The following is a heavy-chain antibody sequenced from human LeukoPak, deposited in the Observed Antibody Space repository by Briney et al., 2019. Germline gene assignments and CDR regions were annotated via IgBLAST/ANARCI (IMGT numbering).Heavy chain of an antibody. J-gene: IGHJ5*02. V-gene: IGHV1-3*01. D-gene: IGHD6-19*01. CDR1: GYTFTSYA. CDR2: INAGNGNT. CDR3: ARESSGWCVPGWFDP. Sequence: ASVKVSCKASGYTFTSYAMHWVRQAPGQRLEWMGWINAGNGNTKYSQKFQGRVTITRDTSASTAYMELSSLRSEDTAVYYCARESSGWCVPGWFDPWGQGTLVTVSS.